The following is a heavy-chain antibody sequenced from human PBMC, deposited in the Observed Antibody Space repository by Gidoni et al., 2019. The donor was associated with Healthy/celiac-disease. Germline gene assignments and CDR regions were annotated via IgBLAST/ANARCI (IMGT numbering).Heavy chain of an antibody. CDR1: GYTFPGYY. Sequence: QVQLVQSGAEVKKPGASVKVSCKASGYTFPGYYMHWVRQAPGQGLEWMGWINPNSGGTNYAQKFQGRVTMTRDTSISTAYMELSRLRSDDTAVYYCATLPHYDYVWGSYRPGYFDYWGQGTLVTVSS. J-gene: IGHJ4*02. V-gene: IGHV1-2*02. CDR3: ATLPHYDYVWGSYRPGYFDY. CDR2: INPNSGGT. D-gene: IGHD3-16*02.